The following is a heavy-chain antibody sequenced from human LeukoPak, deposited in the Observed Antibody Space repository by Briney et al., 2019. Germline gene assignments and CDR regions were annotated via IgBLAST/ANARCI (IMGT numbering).Heavy chain of an antibody. D-gene: IGHD1-1*01. Sequence: SETLSLTCTVSGGSISSYYWSWIRQPPGKGLEWIGYIYYSGSTDYNPSLKSRVTISVDTSKNQFSLKLSSVTAADTAVYYCARGRYTFDYWGQGTLVTVSS. V-gene: IGHV4-59*01. J-gene: IGHJ4*02. CDR3: ARGRYTFDY. CDR2: IYYSGST. CDR1: GGSISSYY.